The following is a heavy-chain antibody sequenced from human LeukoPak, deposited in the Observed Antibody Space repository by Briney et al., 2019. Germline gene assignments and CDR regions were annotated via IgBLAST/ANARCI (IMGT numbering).Heavy chain of an antibody. CDR2: VYYSGST. D-gene: IGHD3-10*01. CDR3: ARHQTHGSGSFGP. J-gene: IGHJ5*02. CDR1: GGSIGSSSYY. V-gene: IGHV4-39*01. Sequence: PSETLSLTCTVSGGSIGSSSYYWGWIRQPPGKGLEWIGSVYYSGSTYYNPSLKSRVTISVDTSKNQFSLKLSSVTAADTAVYYCARHQTHGSGSFGPWGQGTLVTVSS.